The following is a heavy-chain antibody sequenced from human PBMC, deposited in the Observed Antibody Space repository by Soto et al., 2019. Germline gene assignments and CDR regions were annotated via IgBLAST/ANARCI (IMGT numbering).Heavy chain of an antibody. D-gene: IGHD6-6*01. Sequence: GGSLRLSCAASGFTVSSNYMSWVRQAPGKGLEWVSVIYSGGSTYYADSVKGRFTISRDNSKNTLYLQMNSLRAEDTAVYYCARASSIAARPDAFDIWGQGTMVTVSS. CDR3: ARASSIAARPDAFDI. CDR1: GFTVSSNY. J-gene: IGHJ3*02. V-gene: IGHV3-53*01. CDR2: IYSGGST.